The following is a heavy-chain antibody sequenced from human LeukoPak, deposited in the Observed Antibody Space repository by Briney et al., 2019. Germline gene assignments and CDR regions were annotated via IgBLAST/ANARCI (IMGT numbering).Heavy chain of an antibody. Sequence: GGSLRLSCAASGFTFSSYAMHWVRQAPGKGLEWVANMKGDGSEIHYVDSVKGRFTISRDNAKNSLYLQMNSLRAEDTALYYCARPAYTAAYDLWGQGTMVTVSS. CDR2: MKGDGSEI. J-gene: IGHJ3*01. CDR1: GFTFSSYA. CDR3: ARPAYTAAYDL. V-gene: IGHV3-7*01. D-gene: IGHD3-16*01.